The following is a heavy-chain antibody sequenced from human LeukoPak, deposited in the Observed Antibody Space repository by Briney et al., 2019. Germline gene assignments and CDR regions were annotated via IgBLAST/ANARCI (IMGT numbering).Heavy chain of an antibody. D-gene: IGHD2-15*01. CDR1: GFTFSTYA. J-gene: IGHJ4*02. CDR3: AKSPLVYCTSSSCHLYFDS. V-gene: IGHV3-23*01. Sequence: GGSLRLSCAASGFTFSTYAMSWVRQAPGKGLEWVSGISDSGGSTYYTDSVKGRFTISRDKSHNTLYLQINSLRVEDTAVYYCAKSPLVYCTSSSCHLYFDSWGQGTLVTVSS. CDR2: ISDSGGST.